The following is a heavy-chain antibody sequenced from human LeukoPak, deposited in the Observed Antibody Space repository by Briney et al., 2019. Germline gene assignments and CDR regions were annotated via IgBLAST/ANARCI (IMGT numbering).Heavy chain of an antibody. Sequence: ASVKVSCKGSGDTFTSYAMRWVRQAPGQRLEWMGWINAGNGNTKYSQKFQGRVTITRDTSASTTYMELSSLRSEDTAVYYCARIGAVAHLDYWGQGTLVTVSS. CDR1: GDTFTSYA. V-gene: IGHV1-3*01. J-gene: IGHJ4*02. CDR2: INAGNGNT. D-gene: IGHD6-19*01. CDR3: ARIGAVAHLDY.